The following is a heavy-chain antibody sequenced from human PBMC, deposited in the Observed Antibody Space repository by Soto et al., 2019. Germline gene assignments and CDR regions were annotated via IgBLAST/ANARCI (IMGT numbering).Heavy chain of an antibody. CDR1: GDSVSSGTYF. Sequence: PSETLSLTCTVSGDSVSSGTYFWSWIRQPPGKGLEWIGYVYYSGSTNYNPTLKSRLTMSVDTSKNQFSLKLSSVTAADTAVYYCARDNRSGYYFDYWGQGTLVTVSS. CDR2: VYYSGST. CDR3: ARDNRSGYYFDY. D-gene: IGHD3-22*01. V-gene: IGHV4-61*01. J-gene: IGHJ4*02.